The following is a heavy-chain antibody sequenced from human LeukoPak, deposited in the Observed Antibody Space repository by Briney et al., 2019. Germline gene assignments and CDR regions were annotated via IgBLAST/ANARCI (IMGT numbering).Heavy chain of an antibody. CDR2: ISGSGGST. Sequence: GGSLRLSCEASGFTFSHYIMSWLRQAPGKGLEWFSSISGSGGSTCYADSVKGRFTISRDNSKNTLYLQMNSLRAEDTAVYYRAKDPGYSSSWYATRDAFDIWGQGTMVTVSS. CDR1: GFTFSHYI. CDR3: AKDPGYSSSWYATRDAFDI. J-gene: IGHJ3*02. D-gene: IGHD6-13*01. V-gene: IGHV3-23*01.